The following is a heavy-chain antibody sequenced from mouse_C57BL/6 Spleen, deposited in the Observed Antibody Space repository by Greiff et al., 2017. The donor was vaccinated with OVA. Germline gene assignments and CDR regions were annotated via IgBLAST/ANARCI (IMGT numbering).Heavy chain of an antibody. Sequence: VHVKQSGPELVKPGASVKIPCKASGYTFTDYNMDWVKQSHGKSLEWIGDINPNNGGTIYNQKFKGKATLTVDKSSSTAYMELRSLTSEDTAVYYCARRTYYGNYDYAMDYWGQGTSVTVSS. CDR3: ARRTYYGNYDYAMDY. J-gene: IGHJ4*01. CDR2: INPNNGGT. D-gene: IGHD2-10*01. CDR1: GYTFTDYN. V-gene: IGHV1-18*01.